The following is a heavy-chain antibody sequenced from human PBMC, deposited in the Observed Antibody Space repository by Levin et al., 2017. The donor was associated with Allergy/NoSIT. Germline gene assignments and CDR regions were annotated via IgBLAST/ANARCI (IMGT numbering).Heavy chain of an antibody. CDR2: IYYSGST. V-gene: IGHV4-61*01. CDR3: ARDYYGMDV. CDR1: GGSVSSGNYY. Sequence: TPSETLSLTCTVSGGSVSSGNYYWSWIRQPPGKGLEWIGYIYYSGSTNYSPSLKSRVTISVDTSKNQFSLKLSSVTAADTAVYYCARDYYGMDVWGQGTTVTVSS. J-gene: IGHJ6*02.